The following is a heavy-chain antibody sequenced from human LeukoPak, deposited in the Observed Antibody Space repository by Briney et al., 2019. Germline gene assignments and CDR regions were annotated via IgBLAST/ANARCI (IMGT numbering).Heavy chain of an antibody. CDR1: GYTFIGYY. CDR3: ARGVRTAMVPFDY. Sequence: ASVKVSCKASGYTFIGYYMHWVRQAPGQGLEWMGWINPNSGGTNYAQKFQGWVTMTRDTSISTAYMELSRLRSDDTAVYYCARGVRTAMVPFDYWGQGTLVTVSS. CDR2: INPNSGGT. J-gene: IGHJ4*02. V-gene: IGHV1-2*04. D-gene: IGHD5-18*01.